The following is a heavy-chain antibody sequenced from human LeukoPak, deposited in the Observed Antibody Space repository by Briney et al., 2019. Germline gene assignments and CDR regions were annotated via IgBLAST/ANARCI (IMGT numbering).Heavy chain of an antibody. Sequence: PGGSLRLSCAASGFTFDDYGMSRVRHAPGKGLEWVSGINWNGGSTGYADSVKGRFTISRDNAKNSLYLQMNSLRAEDTALYYCARADAAYDILTPGAFDIWGQGTMVTVSS. D-gene: IGHD3-9*01. J-gene: IGHJ3*02. CDR3: ARADAAYDILTPGAFDI. CDR2: INWNGGST. V-gene: IGHV3-20*04. CDR1: GFTFDDYG.